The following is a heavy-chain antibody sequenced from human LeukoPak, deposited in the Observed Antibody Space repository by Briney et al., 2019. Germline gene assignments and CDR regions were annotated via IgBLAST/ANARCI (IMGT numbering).Heavy chain of an antibody. CDR3: ARRIRSGTYFDY. CDR2: IYWNDDE. J-gene: IGHJ4*02. V-gene: IGHV2-5*01. Sequence: SGPTLVNPTQTLTLTCTFSGFSLSTSGVGVGVGWIRQPPGKALEWLALIYWNDDERYSPSLKSRLTITKDTPKNQVVLTMTNMDPVDTATYYCARRIRSGTYFDYWGQGTLVTVSS. D-gene: IGHD1-26*01. CDR1: GFSLSTSGVGVG.